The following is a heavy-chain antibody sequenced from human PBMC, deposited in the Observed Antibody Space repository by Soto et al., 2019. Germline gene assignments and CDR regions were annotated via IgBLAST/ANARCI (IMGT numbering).Heavy chain of an antibody. V-gene: IGHV1-2*04. Sequence: ASVKVSCKASGYTFTGYYMHWVRQAPGQGHEWMGWINPNSGGTNYAQKFQGWVTMTRDTSISTAYMELSRLRSDDTAVYYCARDRGRVGAAAVPEDAFDIWGQGTMVTVSS. CDR2: INPNSGGT. D-gene: IGHD1-26*01. CDR3: ARDRGRVGAAAVPEDAFDI. CDR1: GYTFTGYY. J-gene: IGHJ3*02.